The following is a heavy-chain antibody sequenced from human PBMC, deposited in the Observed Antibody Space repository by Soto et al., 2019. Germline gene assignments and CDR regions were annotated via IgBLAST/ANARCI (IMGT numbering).Heavy chain of an antibody. CDR2: IYHSGST. V-gene: IGHV4-4*02. CDR3: ARDRDSSSWGWFDP. Sequence: SETLSLTCAVSGGSISSSNWWSWVRQPPGKGLGWIGEIYHSGSTNYNQSLKSRVTISVDKSKNQFSLKLSSVTAADTAVYYCARDRDSSSWGWFDPWGQGTLVTVSS. J-gene: IGHJ5*02. CDR1: GGSISSSNW. D-gene: IGHD6-13*01.